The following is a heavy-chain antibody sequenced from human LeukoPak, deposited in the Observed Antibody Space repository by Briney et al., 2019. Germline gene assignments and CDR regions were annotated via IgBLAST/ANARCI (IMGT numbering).Heavy chain of an antibody. D-gene: IGHD4-17*01. Sequence: GSLRLSCAASGFTFSSYAMHWVRQAPGKGLEWVAVISYDGSNKYYADSVKGRFTISRDNSKNTLYLQMNGLRAEDTAVYYCAKEATTTYFDHWGQGTLVTVSS. J-gene: IGHJ4*02. V-gene: IGHV3-30-3*01. CDR3: AKEATTTYFDH. CDR2: ISYDGSNK. CDR1: GFTFSSYA.